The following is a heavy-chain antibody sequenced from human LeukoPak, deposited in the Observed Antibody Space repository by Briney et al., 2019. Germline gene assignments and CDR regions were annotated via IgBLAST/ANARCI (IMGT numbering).Heavy chain of an antibody. CDR3: ARDPTNTSGRYAYHDY. Sequence: PGASVKVSCKASGYTFNHHGISWVRQAPGQGLEWMGWVSCFNGDTHYAQKFQGRVTMTRDTSTTTAYMELRSLRSDDTALYYCARDPTNTSGRYAYHDYWGQGTLVTVPS. CDR2: VSCFNGDT. D-gene: IGHD6-19*01. V-gene: IGHV1-18*04. J-gene: IGHJ4*02. CDR1: GYTFNHHG.